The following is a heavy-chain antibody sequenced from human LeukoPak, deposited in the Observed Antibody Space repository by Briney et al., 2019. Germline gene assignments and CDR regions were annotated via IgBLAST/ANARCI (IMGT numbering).Heavy chain of an antibody. CDR1: GGSFSGYY. J-gene: IGHJ6*03. CDR3: ARATSLYSSSYYYYYYMDV. CDR2: INHSGST. Sequence: SETLSLTCAVYGGSFSGYYWSWIRQPPGKGLEWIGEINHSGSTNYNPSLKSRVTISVDTSKNQFSLKLSSVTAADTAVYYCARATSLYSSSYYYYYYMDVWGKGTTVTVSS. V-gene: IGHV4-34*01. D-gene: IGHD6-6*01.